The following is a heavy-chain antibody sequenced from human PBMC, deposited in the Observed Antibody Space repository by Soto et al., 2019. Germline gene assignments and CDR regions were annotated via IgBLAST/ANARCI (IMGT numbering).Heavy chain of an antibody. J-gene: IGHJ3*02. V-gene: IGHV4-59*01. CDR1: GASISSSY. Sequence: SETLSLTCTVSGASISSSYWSWIRRSPGKGLEWIGYVYYSGSTNYNPSLKSRVTISVDTSKNQFSLKLSSVTAADTAVYYCARGYYDSSGQSNTFDIWGQGTMVTVSS. CDR2: VYYSGST. D-gene: IGHD3-22*01. CDR3: ARGYYDSSGQSNTFDI.